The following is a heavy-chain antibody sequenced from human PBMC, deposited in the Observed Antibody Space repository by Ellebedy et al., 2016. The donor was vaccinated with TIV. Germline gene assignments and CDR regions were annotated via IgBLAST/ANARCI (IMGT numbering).Heavy chain of an antibody. CDR2: ISGSGDST. J-gene: IGHJ4*02. CDR1: GFTFSSYA. V-gene: IGHV3-23*01. D-gene: IGHD3-22*01. CDR3: AKLGAFDSSGYPSTPSFDY. Sequence: GESLKISCAASGFTFSSYAMNWVRQAPGKGLEWVSAISGSGDSTYYAGSVKGRFTIFRDNSKNTLYLQMNSLRAEDTDIYYCAKLGAFDSSGYPSTPSFDYWGQGTLVTVSS.